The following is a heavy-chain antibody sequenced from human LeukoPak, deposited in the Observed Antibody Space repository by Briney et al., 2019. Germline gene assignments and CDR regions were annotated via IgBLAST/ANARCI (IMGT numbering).Heavy chain of an antibody. CDR1: GFTFSIYG. CDR3: ARTGSGYSSSWYVNY. D-gene: IGHD6-13*01. V-gene: IGHV3-30*03. J-gene: IGHJ4*02. CDR2: ISYDGSNI. Sequence: GGSLRLSCAASGFTFSIYGMHWVRQAPGKGLEWVAVISYDGSNIYYADSVKGRFTISRDNSKNTLYLQMNSLRPEDTAVYYCARTGSGYSSSWYVNYWGQGTLVTVSS.